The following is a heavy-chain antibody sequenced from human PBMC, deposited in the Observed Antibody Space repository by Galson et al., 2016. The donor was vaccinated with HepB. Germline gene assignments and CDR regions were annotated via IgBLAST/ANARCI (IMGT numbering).Heavy chain of an antibody. CDR2: INSDGSRT. CDR1: GFTFSSYW. V-gene: IGHV3-74*01. CDR3: ARSEGAAGTRALDD. J-gene: IGHJ4*02. D-gene: IGHD6-13*01. Sequence: CAASGFTFSSYWLHWVRQAPGKGLVWVSRINSDGSRTSYADSVKGRFTIPRDNAKNTLYLQMNSLRAENTAVYYCARSEGAAGTRALDDWGQGTLATVPS.